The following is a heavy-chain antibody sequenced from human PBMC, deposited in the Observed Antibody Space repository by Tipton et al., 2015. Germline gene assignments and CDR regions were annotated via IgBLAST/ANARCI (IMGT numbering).Heavy chain of an antibody. V-gene: IGHV4-39*01. D-gene: IGHD3-9*01. CDR3: ASGFDWLLAFDY. Sequence: TLSLTCTVSGGSISSSSHYWGWIRQPPGKGLEWNGSIYYSGSTYYNSSLKSRLTISTDTSKNQFSLKLSSVTAADTAVYYCASGFDWLLAFDYWGQGTLVSASS. CDR2: IYYSGST. CDR1: GGSISSSSHY. J-gene: IGHJ4*02.